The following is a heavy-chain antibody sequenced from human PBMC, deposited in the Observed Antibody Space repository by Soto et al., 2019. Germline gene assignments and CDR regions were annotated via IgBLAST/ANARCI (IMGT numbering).Heavy chain of an antibody. CDR2: ISSSSSTI. Sequence: EVQLVESGGGLVQPGGSLRLSCAASGFTFSSYSMNWVRQAPGKGLEWVSYISSSSSTIYYADSVKGRFTISRDNAKNTLYLQMNSLRAEETAVYYCARGLSEQVVIAGDAFDIWGQGTIVNVSS. V-gene: IGHV3-48*01. CDR3: ARGLSEQVVIAGDAFDI. D-gene: IGHD2-21*01. CDR1: GFTFSSYS. J-gene: IGHJ3*02.